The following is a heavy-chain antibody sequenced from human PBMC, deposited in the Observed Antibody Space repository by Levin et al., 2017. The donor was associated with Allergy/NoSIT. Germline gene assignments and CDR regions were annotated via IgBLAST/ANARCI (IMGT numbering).Heavy chain of an antibody. CDR3: ARVLGSGSYGQYDDGMDV. D-gene: IGHD3-10*02. J-gene: IGHJ6*02. V-gene: IGHV4-38-2*01. Sequence: PSETLSLTCAVSGYSISSGYYWGWIRQPPGKGLEWIGSIYHSGSTYYNLSLKSRVTISVDTSKNQFSLKLSSVTAADTAVYYCARVLGSGSYGQYDDGMDVWGQGTTVTVSS. CDR1: GYSISSGYY. CDR2: IYHSGST.